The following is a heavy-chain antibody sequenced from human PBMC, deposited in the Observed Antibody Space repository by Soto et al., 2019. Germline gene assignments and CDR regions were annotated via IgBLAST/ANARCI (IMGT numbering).Heavy chain of an antibody. J-gene: IGHJ4*02. V-gene: IGHV3-23*01. CDR1: GFRFSDFA. D-gene: IGHD5-12*01. CDR2: ITGTASST. CDR3: AKGAEGYVVSSLDS. Sequence: EVQLLESGGGFVQPGGSQRLSCAASGFRFSDFAMTWVRQAPGRGLEWVSAITGTASSTYYADSVKGRFTISRDNSKNTLYLQINSLRAEDTAIYYCAKGAEGYVVSSLDSWGQGTLVTVSS.